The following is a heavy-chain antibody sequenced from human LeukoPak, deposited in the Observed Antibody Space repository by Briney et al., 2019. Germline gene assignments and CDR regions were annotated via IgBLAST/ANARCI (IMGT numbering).Heavy chain of an antibody. J-gene: IGHJ4*02. V-gene: IGHV1-69*04. CDR2: IIPHLAIA. CDR3: ASGSRIRYFAWPHTTGDY. D-gene: IGHD3-9*01. Sequence: ASVTVSCKASGGTFSNYAISWVRQAPGQGLEWMGRIIPHLAIADYAQKFQGRVTITAEKSTSTAYMEVSSLRSEDTAVYYCASGSRIRYFAWPHTTGDYWGQGTLVTVSS. CDR1: GGTFSNYA.